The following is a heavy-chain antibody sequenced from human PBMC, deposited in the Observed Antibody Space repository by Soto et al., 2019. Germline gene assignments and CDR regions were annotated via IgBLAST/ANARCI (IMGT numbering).Heavy chain of an antibody. V-gene: IGHV4-34*01. CDR2: INHSGST. Sequence: QVQLQQWGAGLLKPSETLSLTCAVYGGSFSGYYWSWIRQPPGKGLEWIGEINHSGSTNYNPSLKSRVTISVDTSKNQFSLKLSSVTAADTAVYYCASAPRCLQPHGYYFDYWGQGTLVTVSS. D-gene: IGHD1-1*01. CDR1: GGSFSGYY. J-gene: IGHJ4*02. CDR3: ASAPRCLQPHGYYFDY.